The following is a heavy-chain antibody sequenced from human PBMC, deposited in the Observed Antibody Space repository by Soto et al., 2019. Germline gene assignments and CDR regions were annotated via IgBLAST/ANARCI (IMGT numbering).Heavy chain of an antibody. CDR1: GFTFSSYA. D-gene: IGHD2-15*01. V-gene: IGHV3-23*01. CDR3: AKTSAVVVVAATSFDY. CDR2: ISGSGGGT. J-gene: IGHJ4*02. Sequence: GGSLRLSCAASGFTFSSYAMSWVRQAPGKGLEWVSAISGSGGGTYYADSVKGRFTISRDNSKNTLYLQMNSLRAEDTAVYYCAKTSAVVVVAATSFDYWGQGTLVTVSS.